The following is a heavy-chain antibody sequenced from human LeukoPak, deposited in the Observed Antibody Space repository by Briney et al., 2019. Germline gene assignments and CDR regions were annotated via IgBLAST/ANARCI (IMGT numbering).Heavy chain of an antibody. CDR3: TTTRGRYFDWLFHDY. D-gene: IGHD3-9*01. V-gene: IGHV3-23*01. CDR1: GFTFSSYD. J-gene: IGHJ4*02. CDR2: ISGSGGST. Sequence: GGSLRLSCAASGFTFSSYDMHWVRQATGKGLEWVSAISGSGGSTYYADSVKGRFTISRDNSKNTLYLQMNSLRAEDTAVYYCTTTRGRYFDWLFHDYWGQGTLVTVSS.